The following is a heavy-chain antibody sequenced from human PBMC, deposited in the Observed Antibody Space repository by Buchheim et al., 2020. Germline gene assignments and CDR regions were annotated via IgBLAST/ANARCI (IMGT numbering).Heavy chain of an antibody. J-gene: IGHJ6*02. V-gene: IGHV3-48*04. CDR2: ISRSSSTI. CDR3: ATALVAGNYYYYGMDV. CDR1: GFSFSSYS. Sequence: EVQLVESGGGLVQPGGSLRLSCAASGFSFSSYSMNWVRQAPGKGLEWVSYISRSSSTIYYADSVKGRFTISRDNAKNALYLQMHSLRAEDTAVYYCATALVAGNYYYYGMDVWGQGTT. D-gene: IGHD6-19*01.